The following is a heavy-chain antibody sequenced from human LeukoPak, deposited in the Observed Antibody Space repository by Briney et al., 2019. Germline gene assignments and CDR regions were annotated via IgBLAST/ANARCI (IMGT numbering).Heavy chain of an antibody. CDR3: ARVGARSYDFWSGYARHFDY. V-gene: IGHV1-18*01. J-gene: IGHJ4*02. CDR2: ISAYNGNT. Sequence: ASVKVSCKASGYTFTSYGISWVRQAPGQGLEWMGWISAYNGNTNYAQKLQGRVTMTTDTSTSTAYMELRSLRSDDTAVYYCARVGARSYDFWSGYARHFDYWGQGTLVTVSS. D-gene: IGHD3-3*01. CDR1: GYTFTSYG.